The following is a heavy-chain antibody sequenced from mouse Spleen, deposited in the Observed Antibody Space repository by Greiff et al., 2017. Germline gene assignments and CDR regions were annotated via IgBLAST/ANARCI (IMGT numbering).Heavy chain of an antibody. V-gene: IGHV5-17*02. D-gene: IGHD2-2*01. CDR2: ISSGSSNT. CDR3: AISVGYYGYFDV. Sequence: EVQLQQSGGGLVQPGGSRKLSCAASGFTFSSFGMHWVRQAPEKGLEWVAYISSGSSNTYYADKVKGRFTITRDNPKNTLFLQMTSLRSEDTAMDYCAISVGYYGYFDVWGAGTSGTVSS. CDR1: GFTFSSFG. J-gene: IGHJ1*01.